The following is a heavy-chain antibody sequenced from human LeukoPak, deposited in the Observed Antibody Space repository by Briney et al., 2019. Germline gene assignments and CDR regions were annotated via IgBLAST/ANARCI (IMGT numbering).Heavy chain of an antibody. CDR2: IYYSGST. J-gene: IGHJ4*03. V-gene: IGHV4-59*12. D-gene: IGHD1-26*01. CDR3: ARDTPERYSGSYFDY. CDR1: GGSISSYY. Sequence: SETLSLTCTVSGGSISSYYGSWIRQPPGKGLEWIGYIYYSGSTNYNPSLKSRVTISVDTSKNQFSLKLSSVTAADTAVYYCARDTPERYSGSYFDYWGQGTLVTVSS.